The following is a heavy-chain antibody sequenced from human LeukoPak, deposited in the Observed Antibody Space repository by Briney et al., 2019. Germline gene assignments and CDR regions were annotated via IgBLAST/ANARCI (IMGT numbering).Heavy chain of an antibody. CDR1: GFTVSTKY. J-gene: IGHJ4*02. D-gene: IGHD6-19*01. CDR2: LYSGGNT. V-gene: IGHV3-66*01. Sequence: GGSLRLSCAASGFTVSTKYMTLVRQAPGKGLEWVSVLYSGGNTYYADSVKGRLSISRDNSKNTLYLQMNSLRAEDTAVYYCATSTGWPGFDFWGQGTLVTVSS. CDR3: ATSTGWPGFDF.